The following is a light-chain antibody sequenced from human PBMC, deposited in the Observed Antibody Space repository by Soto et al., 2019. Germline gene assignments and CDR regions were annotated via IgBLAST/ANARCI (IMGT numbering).Light chain of an antibody. Sequence: QSALTQPPSVSGAPGQRVTISCTGSSSNIGAGYDVHWYQQLPGTAPKLLIYGNSNRPSGVPDRFSGSKSGTSASLAITGLQAEDEADYYCQSYDSSLGPFVVFGGGTKLTVL. CDR1: SSNIGAGYD. J-gene: IGLJ2*01. CDR2: GNS. V-gene: IGLV1-40*01. CDR3: QSYDSSLGPFVV.